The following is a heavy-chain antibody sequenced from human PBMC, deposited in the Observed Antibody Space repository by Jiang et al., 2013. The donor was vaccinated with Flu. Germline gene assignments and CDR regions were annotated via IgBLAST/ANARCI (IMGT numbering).Heavy chain of an antibody. Sequence: GVGWIRQPPGKALEWLALIDWRDDKPYSPSLKSRLTITKDTSKNQVVLTMTNMDPVDTGTYYCAHWTYGDFVSWFDPWGQGTLVTVSS. CDR3: AHWTYGDFVSWFDP. V-gene: IGHV2-5*01. CDR1: G. J-gene: IGHJ5*02. CDR2: IDWRDDK. D-gene: IGHD4-17*01.